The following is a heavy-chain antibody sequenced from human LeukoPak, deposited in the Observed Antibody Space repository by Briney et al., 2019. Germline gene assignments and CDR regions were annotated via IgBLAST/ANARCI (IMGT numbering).Heavy chain of an antibody. J-gene: IGHJ4*02. D-gene: IGHD6-6*01. V-gene: IGHV3-30*01. Sequence: GGSLRLSCAASGFTFSSYAMHWVRQAPGKGLEWVAVISYDGSNKYYADSVKGRITISRDNSKNTLYLQMNSLRAEDTAVYYCASIAARLRVDYWGQGTLVTVSS. CDR3: ASIAARLRVDY. CDR2: ISYDGSNK. CDR1: GFTFSSYA.